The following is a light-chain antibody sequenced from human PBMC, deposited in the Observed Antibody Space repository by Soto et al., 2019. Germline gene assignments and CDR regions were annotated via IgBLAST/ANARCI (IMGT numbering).Light chain of an antibody. Sequence: IVLTQSPGTLSWSPGERATLSCRASQSVSSSYLAWYQQKPGQAPRLLIYGASSRATGIPDRFSGSGSGTDFTLTISRLEPEDFAVYYCQHYGSSPLTFGGGTKVEIK. CDR2: GAS. J-gene: IGKJ4*01. V-gene: IGKV3-20*01. CDR1: QSVSSSY. CDR3: QHYGSSPLT.